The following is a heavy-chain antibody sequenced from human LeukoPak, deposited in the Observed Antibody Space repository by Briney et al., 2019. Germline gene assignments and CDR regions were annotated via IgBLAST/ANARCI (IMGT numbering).Heavy chain of an antibody. CDR2: INWNGGST. CDR1: GFTFDDYG. CDR3: ARGTVTSGSYFLTRPFDY. J-gene: IGHJ4*02. V-gene: IGHV3-20*01. Sequence: GGSLRLSCAVSGFTFDDYGMSWVRQAPGKGLEWVSGINWNGGSTGYADSVKGRFTISRDNAKNSLYLQMNSLRAEDTALYHCARGTVTSGSYFLTRPFDYWGQGTLVTVSS. D-gene: IGHD3-10*01.